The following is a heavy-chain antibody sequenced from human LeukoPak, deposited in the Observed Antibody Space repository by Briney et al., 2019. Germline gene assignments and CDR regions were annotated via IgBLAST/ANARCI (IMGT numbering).Heavy chain of an antibody. CDR2: IYHSGST. Sequence: SETLSLTCTVSGYSISSGYYWGWIRQPPGKGLEWIGSIYHSGSTYYNPSLKSRVTISVDTSKNQFSLKLSSVTAADTAVYYCARVYYYYYYMDVWGKGTTVTISS. J-gene: IGHJ6*03. V-gene: IGHV4-38-2*02. CDR1: GYSISSGYY. CDR3: ARVYYYYYYMDV.